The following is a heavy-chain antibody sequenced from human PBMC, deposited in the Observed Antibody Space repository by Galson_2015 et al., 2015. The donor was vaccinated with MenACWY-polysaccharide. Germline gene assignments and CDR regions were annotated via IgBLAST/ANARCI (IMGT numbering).Heavy chain of an antibody. V-gene: IGHV3-7*01. J-gene: IGHJ2*01. CDR3: ARDPLDSSGYTRGSAFDL. CDR1: GFTFSSFW. D-gene: IGHD3-22*01. Sequence: SLRLSCAASGFTFSSFWMSWVRQAPGKGLEWVAIIKQDGSEKYYVDSVKGRFSISRDNAKNSLYLQMNSLRSEDTAVYYCARDPLDSSGYTRGSAFDLWGRGTLVTVSS. CDR2: IKQDGSEK.